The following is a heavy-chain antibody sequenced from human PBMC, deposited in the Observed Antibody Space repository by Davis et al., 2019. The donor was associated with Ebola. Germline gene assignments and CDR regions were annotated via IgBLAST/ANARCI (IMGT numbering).Heavy chain of an antibody. CDR1: GFTFTSSA. J-gene: IGHJ3*02. Sequence: SVKVSCKASGFTFTSSAVQWVRQARGQRLEWIGWIVVGSGNTNYAQKFQERVTITRDMSTSTAYMELRSLRSDDTAVYYCARHGITMIVVVIDAFDIWGQGTMVTVSS. D-gene: IGHD3-22*01. CDR2: IVVGSGNT. V-gene: IGHV1-58*01. CDR3: ARHGITMIVVVIDAFDI.